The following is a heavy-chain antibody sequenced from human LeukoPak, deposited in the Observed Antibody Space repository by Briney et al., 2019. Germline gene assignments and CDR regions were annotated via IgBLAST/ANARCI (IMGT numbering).Heavy chain of an antibody. CDR1: GFTFSNYW. CDR2: INQDGSEK. CDR3: ARDYFWGSSESDY. V-gene: IGHV3-7*01. Sequence: PGRSLRLSCVASGFTFSNYWMTWFRKTPGKGLEWVGNINQDGSEKYYLDSVRGRFTISRDNAKNALYLQMNSLRVEDTAIYYCARDYFWGSSESDYWGQGTLVTVSS. J-gene: IGHJ4*02. D-gene: IGHD7-27*01.